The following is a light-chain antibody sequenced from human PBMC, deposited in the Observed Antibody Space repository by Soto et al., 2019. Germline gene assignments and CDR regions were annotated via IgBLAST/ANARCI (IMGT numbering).Light chain of an antibody. Sequence: QSVLTQAPSVSGTPGQRVTISCSGSSSNIGSNTVSWYQQVPGTAPKVLIYSNVQRPSGVPDRFSGSKSGTSASLAIGGLQSEDEADYYCAAWDGSLKGGVFGGGTKVTVL. CDR3: AAWDGSLKGGV. CDR1: SSNIGSNT. J-gene: IGLJ3*02. CDR2: SNV. V-gene: IGLV1-44*01.